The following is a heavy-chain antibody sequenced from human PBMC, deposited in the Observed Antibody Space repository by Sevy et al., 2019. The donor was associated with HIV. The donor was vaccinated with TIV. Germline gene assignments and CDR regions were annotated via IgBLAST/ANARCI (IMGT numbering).Heavy chain of an antibody. J-gene: IGHJ6*02. CDR3: TKDPRYCSSTSCSSSYYYYYYGMDV. D-gene: IGHD2-2*01. CDR2: ISYDGSTK. V-gene: IGHV3-30*18. Sequence: GGSLRLSCAASGFTFSNYGMHWVRQAPGKGLEWVELISYDGSTKYYADSVKGRFTISRDNSKNTLYLQMNSLRAEDTAVYYCTKDPRYCSSTSCSSSYYYYYYGMDVWGQGTTVTVSS. CDR1: GFTFSNYG.